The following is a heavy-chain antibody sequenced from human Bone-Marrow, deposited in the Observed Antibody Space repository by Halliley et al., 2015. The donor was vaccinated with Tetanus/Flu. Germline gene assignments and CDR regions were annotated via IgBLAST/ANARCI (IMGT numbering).Heavy chain of an antibody. Sequence: SNDGSNTYYEESVKGRFTISRDNSKTTLYLQMNSLRLEDTAVYYCAKAPPETPMNTVGYHFDSWGLGTLVTVSS. CDR3: AKAPPETPMNTVGYHFDS. J-gene: IGHJ4*02. V-gene: IGHV3-30*18. D-gene: IGHD4-17*01. CDR2: SNDGSNT.